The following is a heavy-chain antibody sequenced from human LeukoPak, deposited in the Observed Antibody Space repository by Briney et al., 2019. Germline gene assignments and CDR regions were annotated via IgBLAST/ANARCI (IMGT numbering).Heavy chain of an antibody. CDR1: GFTFSSYR. Sequence: GGSLRLSCAASGFTFSSYRMSWVRQAPGKGLEWVANIKQDGSEKYYVDSVKGRFTSSRDNAKNSLYLQMNSLRAEDTAVYYCARRTYYYDSSGYLGYYGMDVWGQGTTVTVSS. CDR3: ARRTYYYDSSGYLGYYGMDV. J-gene: IGHJ6*02. D-gene: IGHD3-22*01. V-gene: IGHV3-7*01. CDR2: IKQDGSEK.